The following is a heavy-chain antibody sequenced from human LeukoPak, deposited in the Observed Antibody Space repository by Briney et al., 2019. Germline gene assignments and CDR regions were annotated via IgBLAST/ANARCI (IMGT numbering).Heavy chain of an antibody. CDR2: IWSVGGAE. D-gene: IGHD6-19*01. V-gene: IGHV3-33*01. J-gene: IGHJ4*02. CDR3: VGTGLLGSNGWDLNY. CDR1: GFPFSSYG. Sequence: GGSLRLSCVASGFPFSSYGMHWVRQAPGKGLEWVAVIWSVGGAEYYADSVKGRFTISRDNSKNMLFLQMNSLRAEDTAVYYCVGTGLLGSNGWDLNYWGQGTLVTVSS.